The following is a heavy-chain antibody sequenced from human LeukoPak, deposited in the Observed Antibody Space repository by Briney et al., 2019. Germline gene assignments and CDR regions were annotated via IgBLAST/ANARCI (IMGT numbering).Heavy chain of an antibody. CDR2: IYYSGST. CDR1: GGSISSSSYY. CDR3: ARATLWFGEFPRFDP. Sequence: SETLSLTCTVSGGSISSSSYYWGWIRQPPGKGLEWIGSIYYSGSTYYNPSLKSRVTISVDTSKNQFSLKLSSVTAADTAVYYCARATLWFGEFPRFDPWGQGTLVTVSS. V-gene: IGHV4-39*07. J-gene: IGHJ5*02. D-gene: IGHD3-10*01.